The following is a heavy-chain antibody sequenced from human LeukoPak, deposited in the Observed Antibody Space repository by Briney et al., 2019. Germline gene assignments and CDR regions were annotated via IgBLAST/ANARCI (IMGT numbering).Heavy chain of an antibody. CDR1: GYTFTSYG. CDR3: ARDGGPDSDYYYYYGMDV. J-gene: IGHJ6*02. D-gene: IGHD3-16*01. V-gene: IGHV1-18*01. Sequence: ASVKVSCEASGYTFTSYGISWVRQAPGQGLAWMGWISAYNGNTNYAQKLQGRVTMTTDTSTRTAYMELRSLRSGDTAVYDCARDGGPDSDYYYYYGMDVWGQGTTVTVSS. CDR2: ISAYNGNT.